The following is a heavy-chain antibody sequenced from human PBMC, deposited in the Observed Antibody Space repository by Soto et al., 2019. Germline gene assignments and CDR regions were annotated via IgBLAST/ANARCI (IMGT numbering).Heavy chain of an antibody. J-gene: IGHJ4*02. CDR2: IYYTGSP. V-gene: IGHV4-59*01. Sequence: SETLSLRCSVAGDSINNYDGSWIRQPPGKRLEWIGYIYYTGSPTYNPSLESRVTMSVDTSKNQFSLKLNSVNAADTAVYYCAKYRRTEAEGFTLDYWGRGTLVTVS. CDR1: GDSINNYD. CDR3: AKYRRTEAEGFTLDY. D-gene: IGHD6-13*01.